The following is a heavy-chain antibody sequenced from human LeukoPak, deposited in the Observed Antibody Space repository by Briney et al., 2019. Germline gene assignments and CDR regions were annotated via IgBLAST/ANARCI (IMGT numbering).Heavy chain of an antibody. V-gene: IGHV4-38-2*01. Sequence: GSLRLSCAASGFTFSSYSMNWVRQAPGKGLEWIGSIYHSGSTYYNPSLKSRVTISVDTSKNQFSLKLSSVTAADTAVYYCARSNSSWYGYYYYGMDVWGQGTTVTVSS. CDR2: IYHSGST. CDR1: GFTFSSYS. J-gene: IGHJ6*02. D-gene: IGHD6-13*01. CDR3: ARSNSSWYGYYYYGMDV.